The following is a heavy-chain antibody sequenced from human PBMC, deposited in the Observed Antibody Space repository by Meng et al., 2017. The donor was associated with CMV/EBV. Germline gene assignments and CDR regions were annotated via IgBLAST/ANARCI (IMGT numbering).Heavy chain of an antibody. V-gene: IGHV5-51*01. D-gene: IGHD1-7*01. CDR2: IYPGDSDT. Sequence: GGSLRLSCKGSGYSFTSYWIGWVRQMPGKGLEWMGIIYPGDSDTRYSPSFQGQVTISADKSISTAYLQWSSLRASDTAMYYCARRDGIGTTAYFDYWGQGTLVTVSS. CDR1: GYSFTSYW. J-gene: IGHJ4*02. CDR3: ARRDGIGTTAYFDY.